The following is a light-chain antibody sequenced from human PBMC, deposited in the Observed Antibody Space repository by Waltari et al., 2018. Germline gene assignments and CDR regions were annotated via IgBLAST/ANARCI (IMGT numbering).Light chain of an antibody. CDR2: GAS. Sequence: EVVMTQSPATVSVSPGERATISCRASQSINSYLAWYQQKPGQAPRLLIYGASTRATGIPARFSGSGSGTDFTLTISSLQSEDFAIYYCQQYNKWPLTFGPGTKVHF. CDR3: QQYNKWPLT. J-gene: IGKJ3*01. CDR1: QSINSY. V-gene: IGKV3-15*01.